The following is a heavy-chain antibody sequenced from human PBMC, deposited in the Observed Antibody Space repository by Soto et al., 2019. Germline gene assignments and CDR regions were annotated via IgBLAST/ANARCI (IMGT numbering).Heavy chain of an antibody. J-gene: IGHJ6*02. D-gene: IGHD2-2*01. CDR1: GGTFSSYA. CDR2: IIPIFGTA. CDR3: ARVGCISTSCYFFYYYYGMDV. V-gene: IGHV1-69*13. Sequence: SVKVSCKASGGTFSSYAISWVRQAPGQGLEWMGGIIPIFGTANYAQKFQGRVTITADESTSTAYMELSSLRSEDTAVYYCARVGCISTSCYFFYYYYGMDVWGQGTTVTVSS.